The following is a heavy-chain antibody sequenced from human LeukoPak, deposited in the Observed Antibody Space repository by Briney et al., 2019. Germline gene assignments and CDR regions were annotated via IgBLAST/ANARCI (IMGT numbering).Heavy chain of an antibody. CDR3: ATWIQLWSTGTFDY. J-gene: IGHJ4*02. D-gene: IGHD5-18*01. CDR2: FDPEDGET. V-gene: IGHV1-24*01. CDR1: GYTLTELS. Sequence: ASVKVSCKVSGYTLTELSMHWVRQAPGKELEWMGGFDPEDGETIYAQKFQGRVTMTEDTSTDTAYMELSSLRSEDTAVYYCATWIQLWSTGTFDYWGQGTLVTVSS.